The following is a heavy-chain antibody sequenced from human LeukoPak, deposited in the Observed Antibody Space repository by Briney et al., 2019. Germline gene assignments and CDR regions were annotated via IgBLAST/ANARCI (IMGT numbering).Heavy chain of an antibody. V-gene: IGHV3-30-3*01. CDR3: ARAVGPFDY. CDR1: GFTFSSYA. J-gene: IGHJ4*02. CDR2: ISYDGSNK. Sequence: GRSLRLSCAASGFTFSSYAMHWVRQAPGKGLEWVAVISYDGSNKYYADSVKGRFTISRDNSKNTLYLQMNSLRAEDTAVYYCARAVGPFDYWGQGTLVTVSS.